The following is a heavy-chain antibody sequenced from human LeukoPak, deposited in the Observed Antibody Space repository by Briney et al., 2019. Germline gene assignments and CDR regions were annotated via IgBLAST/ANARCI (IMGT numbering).Heavy chain of an antibody. D-gene: IGHD1-26*01. CDR3: ASFEDPYSGSSDY. CDR2: MNPNSGNT. V-gene: IGHV1-8*03. CDR1: GYTFTNYD. Sequence: ASVKVSCKASGYTFTNYDINWVRQATGQGLEWMGWMNPNSGNTGYAQKFQGRVTITRNTSISTAYMELSSLRSEDTAVYYCASFEDPYSGSSDYWGQGTLVTVSS. J-gene: IGHJ4*02.